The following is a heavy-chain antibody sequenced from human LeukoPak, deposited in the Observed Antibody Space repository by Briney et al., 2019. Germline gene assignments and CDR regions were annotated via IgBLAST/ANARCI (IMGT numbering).Heavy chain of an antibody. D-gene: IGHD7-27*01. Sequence: PGGSLRLSCAASEFTFSNYWMTWVRQAPGKGLEWVSAISGRGDSTYYADSVKGRFTISRDNSKNTLYLQMNNLRAEDTAVYYCANDLTGGSYYFAMDVWGPGTTVTVSS. CDR3: ANDLTGGSYYFAMDV. V-gene: IGHV3-23*01. CDR1: EFTFSNYW. J-gene: IGHJ6*02. CDR2: ISGRGDST.